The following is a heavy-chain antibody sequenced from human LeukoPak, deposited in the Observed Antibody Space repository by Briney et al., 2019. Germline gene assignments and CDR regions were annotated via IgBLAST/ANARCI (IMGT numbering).Heavy chain of an antibody. CDR3: ARIRGDCSSTSCYLDY. Sequence: PSETLSLTCTVSGGSISSSSYYWGWIRQPAGKGLEWIGRIYTSGSTNYNPSLKSRVTMSVDTSKNQFSLKLSSVTAADTAVYYCARIRGDCSSTSCYLDYWGQGTLVTVSS. V-gene: IGHV4-61*02. CDR1: GGSISSSSYY. CDR2: IYTSGST. D-gene: IGHD2-2*01. J-gene: IGHJ4*02.